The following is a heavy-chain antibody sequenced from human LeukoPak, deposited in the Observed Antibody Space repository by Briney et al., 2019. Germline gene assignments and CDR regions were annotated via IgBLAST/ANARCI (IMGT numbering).Heavy chain of an antibody. Sequence: KPSETLSLTCTVSGASISSSSWTWIRQPPGKGLECIGFIYYSGTTIYNPSLKGRVTVSLDTSKNQFSLRLSSVTAADTAVYYCARHFSIGWSDYWGQGTLVTVSS. V-gene: IGHV4-59*08. J-gene: IGHJ4*02. CDR1: GASISSSS. D-gene: IGHD6-19*01. CDR2: IYYSGTT. CDR3: ARHFSIGWSDY.